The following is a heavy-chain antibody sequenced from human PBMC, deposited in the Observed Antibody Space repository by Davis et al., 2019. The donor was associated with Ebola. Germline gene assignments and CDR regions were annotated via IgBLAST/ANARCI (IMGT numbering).Heavy chain of an antibody. D-gene: IGHD1-14*01. CDR2: IDHSGTT. V-gene: IGHV4-34*01. CDR3: ARVIPPDNWFDP. J-gene: IGHJ5*02. Sequence: MPSETLSLTCAVSGGPFTGYYWSWIRQPPGKGLEWIAEIDHSGTTHYNSSLKSRVTISVDTSKNQISLQLISVTAADTAVYYCARVIPPDNWFDPWGQGTLVTVSS. CDR1: GGPFTGYY.